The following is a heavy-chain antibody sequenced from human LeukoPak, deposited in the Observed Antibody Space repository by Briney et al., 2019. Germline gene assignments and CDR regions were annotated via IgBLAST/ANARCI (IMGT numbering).Heavy chain of an antibody. J-gene: IGHJ4*02. Sequence: GGSLRLSCAASGFTFDDYAMHWVRQAPGKGLEWVSGISWNSGSIDHADSVKGRFIISRDNAKNSLYLQMGSLSTEDTAFYYCAKEMDLSRYCSSTSCHPFDFWGQGTLVTVSS. D-gene: IGHD2-2*01. CDR3: AKEMDLSRYCSSTSCHPFDF. CDR2: ISWNSGSI. V-gene: IGHV3-9*01. CDR1: GFTFDDYA.